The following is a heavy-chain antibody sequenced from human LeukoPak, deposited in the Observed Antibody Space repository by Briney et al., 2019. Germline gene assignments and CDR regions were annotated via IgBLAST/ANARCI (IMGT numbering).Heavy chain of an antibody. J-gene: IGHJ4*02. V-gene: IGHV3-30-3*01. Sequence: GRSLRLSCAASGFTFSSYAMHRVRQAPGKGLEWVAVISYDGSNKYYADSVKGRFTISRDNSKNTLYLQTNSLRAEDTAVYYCASTQSADIVATIRYWGQGTLVTVSS. D-gene: IGHD5-12*01. CDR2: ISYDGSNK. CDR3: ASTQSADIVATIRY. CDR1: GFTFSSYA.